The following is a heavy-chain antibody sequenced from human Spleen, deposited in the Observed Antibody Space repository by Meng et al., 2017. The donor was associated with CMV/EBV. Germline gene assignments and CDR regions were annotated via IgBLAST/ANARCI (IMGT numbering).Heavy chain of an antibody. Sequence: GESLKISCAGSGFTFSDYWMHWVRQAPGKGLVWVSRIKGDGSRTIYADSVKGRFTISRDNAKNTLYLQMNSLRAEDTALYYCVRGGGYRAVEFDYWGQGTLVTVSS. V-gene: IGHV3-74*01. CDR3: VRGGGYRAVEFDY. J-gene: IGHJ4*02. CDR1: GFTFSDYW. D-gene: IGHD5-12*01. CDR2: IKGDGSRT.